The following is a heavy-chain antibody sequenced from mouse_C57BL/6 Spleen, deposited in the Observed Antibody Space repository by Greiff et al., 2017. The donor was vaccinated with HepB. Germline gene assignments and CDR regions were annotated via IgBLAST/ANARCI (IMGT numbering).Heavy chain of an antibody. CDR2: IDPNSGGT. D-gene: IGHD1-1*01. CDR3: ARCSRITTVVGAMDY. V-gene: IGHV1-72*01. J-gene: IGHJ4*01. Sequence: VQLQQPGAELVKPGASVKLSCKASGYTFTSYWMHWVKQRPGRGLEWIGRIDPNSGGTKYNEKLKSKATLTVDKPSSTAYMQLSSLTSEDSAVYYCARCSRITTVVGAMDYWGQGTSVTVSS. CDR1: GYTFTSYW.